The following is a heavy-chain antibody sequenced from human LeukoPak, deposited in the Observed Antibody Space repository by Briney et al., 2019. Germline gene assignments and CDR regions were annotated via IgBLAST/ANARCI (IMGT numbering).Heavy chain of an antibody. D-gene: IGHD3-16*01. CDR1: GGSISSSSYY. CDR3: ARAQTYDYVWGSSRTGLYYFDS. V-gene: IGHV4-39*07. Sequence: PSETLSLTCTVSGGSISSSSYYGGWIRQPPGRGLEWIGSIYYSGSTYYNPSLKSRVTISVDTSKNQFSLKLSSVTAADTAVYYCARAQTYDYVWGSSRTGLYYFDSWGQGTLVTVSS. J-gene: IGHJ4*02. CDR2: IYYSGST.